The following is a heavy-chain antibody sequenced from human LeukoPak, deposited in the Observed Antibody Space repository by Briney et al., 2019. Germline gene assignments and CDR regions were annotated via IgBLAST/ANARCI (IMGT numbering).Heavy chain of an antibody. J-gene: IGHJ4*02. CDR1: GGTFSNYA. V-gene: IGHV1-69*04. Sequence: ASVKVSCKASGGTFSNYAISWVRQAPGQGLEWMGRIIPILGIANYAQKFQGRVTITADKSTSTAYMELSSLRSEDTAVYYCVRIPTCSGGSCYGYFDYWGQGTLVTVSS. CDR3: VRIPTCSGGSCYGYFDY. CDR2: IIPILGIA. D-gene: IGHD2-15*01.